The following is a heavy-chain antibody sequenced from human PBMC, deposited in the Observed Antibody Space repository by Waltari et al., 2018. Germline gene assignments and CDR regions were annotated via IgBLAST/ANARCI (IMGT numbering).Heavy chain of an antibody. CDR1: GFTFSSYS. J-gene: IGHJ6*03. Sequence: EVQLVESGGGLVQPGGSLRLSCAASGFTFSSYSMNWVRQAPGKGLEWVSSISSSSSYIYYADSVKGRFTISRDNAKNSLYLQMNSLRAEDTAVYYCAREGVVVPAAHYYYYYYMDVWGKGTTVTISS. CDR3: AREGVVVPAAHYYYYYYMDV. V-gene: IGHV3-21*01. D-gene: IGHD2-2*01. CDR2: ISSSSSYI.